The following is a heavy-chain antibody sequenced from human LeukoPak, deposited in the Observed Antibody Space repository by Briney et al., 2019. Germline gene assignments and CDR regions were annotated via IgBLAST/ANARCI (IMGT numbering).Heavy chain of an antibody. CDR2: IIPIFGTA. J-gene: IGHJ6*03. V-gene: IGHV1-69*06. D-gene: IGHD2-2*01. CDR1: GGTFSSYA. CDR3: ARGGNGVVPAAAVYYYYYYMDV. Sequence: SVKVSCKASGGTFSSYAISWVRQAPGQGLEWMGGIIPIFGTANYAQKFQGRVTITADKSTSTAYMELSSLRSEDTAVYYCARGGNGVVPAAAVYYYYYYMDVWGKGTAVTVSS.